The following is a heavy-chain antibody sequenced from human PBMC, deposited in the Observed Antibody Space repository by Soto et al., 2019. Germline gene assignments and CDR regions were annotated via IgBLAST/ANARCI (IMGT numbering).Heavy chain of an antibody. CDR2: ILVGGST. Sequence: EVQMLESGGGLVQPGGSLRLSCAASGFTCSSYDMSWVRQAPGKGLEWVSTILVGGSTHYPDSVKGRFTISRDNSKNTVYLQMTDLRADDTAVYYCAKDAVYNDGLWLMDHWGQGTQVTVSS. D-gene: IGHD2-21*01. V-gene: IGHV3-23*01. J-gene: IGHJ4*02. CDR3: AKDAVYNDGLWLMDH. CDR1: GFTCSSYD.